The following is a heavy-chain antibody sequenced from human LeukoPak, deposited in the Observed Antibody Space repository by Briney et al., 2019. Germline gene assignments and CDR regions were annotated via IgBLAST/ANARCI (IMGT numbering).Heavy chain of an antibody. Sequence: GGSLRLSCAASGFTSSSYWMHWVRQAPGKGLVWVSRINSDGSSTSYADSVKGRFTISRDNAKNTLCLQMNSLRAEDTAVYYCARERNMVRGVIPQLWGQGTLVTVSS. CDR3: ARERNMVRGVIPQL. V-gene: IGHV3-74*01. CDR1: GFTSSSYW. J-gene: IGHJ4*02. D-gene: IGHD3-10*01. CDR2: INSDGSST.